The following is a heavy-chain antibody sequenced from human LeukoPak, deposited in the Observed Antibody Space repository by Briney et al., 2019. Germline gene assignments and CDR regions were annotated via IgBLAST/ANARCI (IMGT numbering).Heavy chain of an antibody. Sequence: GGSLRLSCAASGFTFSSYAMSWVRQAPGKGLEWVSGISGSGGNTYYADSVKGRFTVSRDNSKNTLYLQMNSLRAEDTAVYYCAKDPTRWEPYYFDYWGQGTLVTVSS. CDR1: GFTFSSYA. D-gene: IGHD1-26*01. CDR2: ISGSGGNT. V-gene: IGHV3-23*01. J-gene: IGHJ4*02. CDR3: AKDPTRWEPYYFDY.